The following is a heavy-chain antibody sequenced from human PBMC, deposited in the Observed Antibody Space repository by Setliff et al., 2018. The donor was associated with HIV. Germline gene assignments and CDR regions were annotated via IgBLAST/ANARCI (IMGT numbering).Heavy chain of an antibody. Sequence: ASVKVSCKTSGYSFTSYTMHWLRQAPGQRPEWVGWINVVNVNTKYSQKFQGRVTITRDTSATTAYMELRSLRSEDTAVYYCATYADRESNRFDPWGQGILVTVSS. J-gene: IGHJ5*02. V-gene: IGHV1-3*01. D-gene: IGHD3-10*01. CDR2: INVVNVNT. CDR3: ATYADRESNRFDP. CDR1: GYSFTSYT.